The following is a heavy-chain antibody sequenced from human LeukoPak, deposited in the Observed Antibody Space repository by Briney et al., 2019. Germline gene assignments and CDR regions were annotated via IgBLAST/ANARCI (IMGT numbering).Heavy chain of an antibody. Sequence: GESLKISCQGSGYKFTNYWIAWVRQLPGKGLEWMGGIYPDDSDTRYSPSFQGQVIISADRSSSSAYLQWSSLKDSDTAMYFCARGGNYDYYYYFMDVWGKGTTVTVSS. CDR2: IYPDDSDT. J-gene: IGHJ6*03. CDR1: GYKFTNYW. D-gene: IGHD3-16*01. CDR3: ARGGNYDYYYYFMDV. V-gene: IGHV5-51*01.